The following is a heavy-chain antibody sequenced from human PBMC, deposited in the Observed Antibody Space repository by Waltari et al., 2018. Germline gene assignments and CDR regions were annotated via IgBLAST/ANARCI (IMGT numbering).Heavy chain of an antibody. Sequence: QVQLQESGPGLVKPSETLSLTCAVSGYSISSGYSWGWIRQPPGKGLEWIGGIYHSGITYYNPSLKSRVTISVDTSKSQFSLKLSSVTAADTAVYYCARPWTGSGYYDDAFDIWGQGTMVTVSS. V-gene: IGHV4-38-2*01. CDR3: ARPWTGSGYYDDAFDI. J-gene: IGHJ3*02. CDR1: GYSISSGYS. CDR2: IYHSGIT. D-gene: IGHD3-22*01.